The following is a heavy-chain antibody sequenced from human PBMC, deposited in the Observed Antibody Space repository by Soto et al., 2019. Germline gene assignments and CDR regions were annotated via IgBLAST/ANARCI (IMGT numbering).Heavy chain of an antibody. D-gene: IGHD3-16*01. CDR2: ISYDGSNK. Sequence: GGSLRLSCAASGFTFSSYAMHWVRQAPGKGLEWVAVISYDGSNKYYADSVKGRFTISRDNSKNTLYLQMNSLRAEDTAVYYCARDQFGMLFGGVIRTNWFDPWGQGTLVTVPS. J-gene: IGHJ5*02. V-gene: IGHV3-30-3*01. CDR3: ARDQFGMLFGGVIRTNWFDP. CDR1: GFTFSSYA.